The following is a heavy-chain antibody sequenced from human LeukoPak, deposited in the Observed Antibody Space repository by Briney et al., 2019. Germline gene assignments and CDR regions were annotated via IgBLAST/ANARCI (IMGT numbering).Heavy chain of an antibody. Sequence: SETLSLTCAVSGGSISSSNWWSWVRQPPGKGLEWIGEIYHSGSTNYNPSLKSRVTISVDKSKNQFSLKLSSVTAADTAVYYCARRYYYDSSGYLKTKRRNEYFQHWGQGTLVTVSS. J-gene: IGHJ1*01. CDR1: GGSISSSNW. D-gene: IGHD3-22*01. V-gene: IGHV4-4*02. CDR2: IYHSGST. CDR3: ARRYYYDSSGYLKTKRRNEYFQH.